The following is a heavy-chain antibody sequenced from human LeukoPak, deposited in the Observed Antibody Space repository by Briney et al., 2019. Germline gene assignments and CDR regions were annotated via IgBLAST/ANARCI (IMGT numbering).Heavy chain of an antibody. CDR3: AIRPAQWLPTQDAFDI. CDR2: FDLEYGET. Sequence: AAVQVSRMVSGYTLTEFSLHSVRQAPGKGVEWMGGFDLEYGETIYAQKFRGRVTMTEDTSTDTAYMELSSMRSEDTAVYYCAIRPAQWLPTQDAFDIWGQGTMVTVSS. CDR1: GYTLTEFS. D-gene: IGHD6-19*01. J-gene: IGHJ3*02. V-gene: IGHV1-24*01.